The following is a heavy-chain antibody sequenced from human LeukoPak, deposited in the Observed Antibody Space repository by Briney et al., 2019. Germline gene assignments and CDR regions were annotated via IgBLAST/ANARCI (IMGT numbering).Heavy chain of an antibody. V-gene: IGHV3-11*04. D-gene: IGHD3-22*01. Sequence: GGSLRLSCAASGFTFSDYYMSWIRQAPGKGLEWVSYISSSGSTIYYADSVKGRFTISRDNAKNSLYLQMNSLRAEDTAVYYCASIDYYDSSGYDYWGQGTLVTVSS. CDR3: ASIDYYDSSGYDY. CDR2: ISSSGSTI. J-gene: IGHJ4*02. CDR1: GFTFSDYY.